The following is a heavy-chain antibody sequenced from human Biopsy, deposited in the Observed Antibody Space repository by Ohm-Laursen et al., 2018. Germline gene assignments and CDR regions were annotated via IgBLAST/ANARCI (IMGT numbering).Heavy chain of an antibody. CDR1: GGSIRSPDHR. V-gene: IGHV4-39*01. CDR3: ARAYFYGLGTSNYFFDS. J-gene: IGHJ4*02. D-gene: IGHD3-10*01. Sequence: SETLPLTCTVSGGSIRSPDHRWNWVRRAPGKGLEWIGNIYYSWTTFYNPSLSRRVTMDLDTSSNQFSLKLKSVTSADTAVYFCARAYFYGLGTSNYFFDSWGQGALVTVSS. CDR2: IYYSWTT.